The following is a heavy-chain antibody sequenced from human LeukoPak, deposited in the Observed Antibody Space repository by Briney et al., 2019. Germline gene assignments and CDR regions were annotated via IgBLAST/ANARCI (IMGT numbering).Heavy chain of an antibody. D-gene: IGHD3-22*01. V-gene: IGHV1-2*02. J-gene: IGHJ4*02. Sequence: ASVKVSCKASGYTFTGYYMHWVRQAPGQGREWMGWINPNSGGTNYAQRFQGRVTMTRDTSISTAYMELSSLRSDDTAVYFCARTPNYFDSSRSYDHWGQGTLVTVSS. CDR3: ARTPNYFDSSRSYDH. CDR1: GYTFTGYY. CDR2: INPNSGGT.